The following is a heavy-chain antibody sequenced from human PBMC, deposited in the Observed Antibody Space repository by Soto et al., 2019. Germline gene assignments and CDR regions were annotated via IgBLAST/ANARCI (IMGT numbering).Heavy chain of an antibody. CDR2: IYWDDDK. J-gene: IGHJ4*02. V-gene: IGHV2-5*02. D-gene: IGHD3-3*01. CDR3: AHRVLRTVFGLVTTTAIYFDF. CDR1: GFSLTTSGVG. Sequence: QITLNESGPTQVKPRQTLTLTCTFSGFSLTTSGVGVGWIRQSPGKAPEGLALIYWDDDKRYSPSLKSRLTITKDTSKNQVVLTMADLDPADTATSYCAHRVLRTVFGLVTTTAIYFDFWGQGTPVAVSS.